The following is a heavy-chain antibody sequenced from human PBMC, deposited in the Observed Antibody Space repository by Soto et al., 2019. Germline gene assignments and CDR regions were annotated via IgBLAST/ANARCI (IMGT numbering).Heavy chain of an antibody. CDR3: ARGLRRDGYNRFDC. Sequence: PSETLSLTCTVSGGSISSSSYYWGWIRQPPGKGLEWIGSIYYSGSTYYNPSLKSRVTISVDTSKNQFSLKLSSVTAADTAVYYCARGLRRDGYNRFDCWGQGTLVTVSS. V-gene: IGHV4-39*01. CDR1: GGSISSSSYY. D-gene: IGHD5-12*01. J-gene: IGHJ4*02. CDR2: IYYSGST.